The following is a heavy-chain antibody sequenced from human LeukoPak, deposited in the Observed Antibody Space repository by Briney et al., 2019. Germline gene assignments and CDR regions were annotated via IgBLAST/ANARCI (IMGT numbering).Heavy chain of an antibody. CDR3: ARNPATPYGAEPDAFDI. CDR2: ISYDGSNK. J-gene: IGHJ3*02. Sequence: GGSLRLSCAASGFTFSSYAMHWVRQAPGKGLEWVAVISYDGSNKYYADSVKGRFTISRDNSKNTLYLQMNSLRAEDTAVYYCARNPATPYGAEPDAFDIWGQGTMVTVSS. CDR1: GFTFSSYA. V-gene: IGHV3-30-3*01. D-gene: IGHD4-17*01.